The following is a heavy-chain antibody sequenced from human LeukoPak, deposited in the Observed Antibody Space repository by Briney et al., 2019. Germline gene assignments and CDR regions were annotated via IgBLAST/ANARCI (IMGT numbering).Heavy chain of an antibody. J-gene: IGHJ4*02. V-gene: IGHV4-39*01. Sequence: PSETLSLTCTVSGVSISSSNSYWGWIRQPPGKGLEWIGSIYYSGNTYYNASLKSQVSISIDTSKNQFSLRLTSVTAADTAVYYCATVVVNWNYLNYWGQGTLVTVSS. CDR3: ATVVVNWNYLNY. CDR1: GVSISSSNSY. D-gene: IGHD1-7*01. CDR2: IYYSGNT.